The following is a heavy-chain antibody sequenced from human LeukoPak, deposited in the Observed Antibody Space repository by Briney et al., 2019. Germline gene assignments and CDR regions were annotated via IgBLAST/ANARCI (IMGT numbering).Heavy chain of an antibody. Sequence: SETLSLTCTVSGGSINSSSYHWGWIRQPPGKGLEWIGSIYYSGTTYYNPSLKSRVTISVDTSKNQFSLKLSSVTAADTAVYYCARADILTGYPPSFDYWGQGTLVTVSS. CDR1: GGSINSSSYH. D-gene: IGHD3-9*01. CDR2: IYYSGTT. V-gene: IGHV4-39*01. CDR3: ARADILTGYPPSFDY. J-gene: IGHJ4*02.